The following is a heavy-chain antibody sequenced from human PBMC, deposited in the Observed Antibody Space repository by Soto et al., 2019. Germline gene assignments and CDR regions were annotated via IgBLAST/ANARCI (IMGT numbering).Heavy chain of an antibody. CDR3: ARAVGIAAAGPYYGMGV. Sequence: PGGSLRLSCAASGFTFSSYWMSWVRQAPGKGLEWVANIKQDGSEKYYVDSVKGRFTISRDNAKNSLYLQMNSLRAEDTAVYYCARAVGIAAAGPYYGMGVWGQGTTVTVSS. J-gene: IGHJ6*02. V-gene: IGHV3-7*01. CDR2: IKQDGSEK. D-gene: IGHD6-13*01. CDR1: GFTFSSYW.